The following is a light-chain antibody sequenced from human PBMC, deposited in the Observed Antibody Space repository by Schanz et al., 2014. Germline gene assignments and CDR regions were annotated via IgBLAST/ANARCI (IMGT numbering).Light chain of an antibody. Sequence: EIVLTQSPATLSLSPGERATLSCRASQSVSRYLAWYQQKPGQAPRLLIYGASTRATGIPARFSGSGSGTDFTLTISRLEPEDFAVYYCQLYGSSPWTFGQGTKVEIK. V-gene: IGKV3-20*01. CDR3: QLYGSSPWT. CDR2: GAS. J-gene: IGKJ1*01. CDR1: QSVSRY.